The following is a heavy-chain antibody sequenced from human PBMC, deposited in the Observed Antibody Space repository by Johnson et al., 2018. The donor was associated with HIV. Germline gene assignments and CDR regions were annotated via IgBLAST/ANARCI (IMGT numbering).Heavy chain of an antibody. V-gene: IGHV3-23*04. CDR3: AKEVGWLGDAFHI. J-gene: IGHJ3*02. D-gene: IGHD6-19*01. CDR2: ISGRGGST. CDR1: GFTFRDFA. Sequence: VQLVESGGGLVQPGGSLRLSCAASGFTFRDFAMSWVRQAPGKGLEWVSVISGRGGSTFYADSVRGRFTISRDTSKNTMYLQMNSLRAEDTAVYYCAKEVGWLGDAFHIWGQGTMVTVSS.